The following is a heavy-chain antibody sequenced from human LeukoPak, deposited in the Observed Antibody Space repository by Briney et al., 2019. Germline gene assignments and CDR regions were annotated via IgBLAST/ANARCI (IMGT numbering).Heavy chain of an antibody. CDR1: GYSFTSYW. J-gene: IGHJ4*02. Sequence: GESLKISCKGSGYSFTSYWIGWVRQMPGKGLEWMGIIYPGDSDTRYSPSFQGQVTISADKSISTAYLQWSGLKASDTAMYYCARQTLYYYDSSGYYHVYFDYWGQGTLVTVSS. V-gene: IGHV5-51*01. CDR2: IYPGDSDT. D-gene: IGHD3-22*01. CDR3: ARQTLYYYDSSGYYHVYFDY.